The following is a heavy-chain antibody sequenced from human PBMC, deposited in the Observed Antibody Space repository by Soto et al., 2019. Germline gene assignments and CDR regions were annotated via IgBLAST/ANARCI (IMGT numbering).Heavy chain of an antibody. J-gene: IGHJ5*02. CDR2: IYWDDDK. V-gene: IGHV2-5*02. CDR1: GFSLSTSGVG. CDR3: AHFSWMDSYITGTTNWFDP. D-gene: IGHD1-7*01. Sequence: SGPTLVNPTQTLTLTCTFSGFSLSTSGVGVGWIRQPPGKALEWLALIYWDDDKRYSPSLKSRLTITKDTSKNQVVLTMTNMDPVDTATYYCAHFSWMDSYITGTTNWFDPWGQGTLVTVSS.